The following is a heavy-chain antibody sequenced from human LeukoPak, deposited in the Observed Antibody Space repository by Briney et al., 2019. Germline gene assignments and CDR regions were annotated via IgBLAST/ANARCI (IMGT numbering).Heavy chain of an antibody. CDR1: GFTFSDYY. Sequence: PGGSLRLSCAASGFTFSDYYMSWIRQAPGKGLEWVSYISSSGSTIYYADSVKGRFTISRDNAKNSLYLQMNSLRAEDTALYYCAKDKRAAAGTRSAFDIWGQGTMVTVSS. CDR2: ISSSGSTI. D-gene: IGHD6-13*01. J-gene: IGHJ3*02. CDR3: AKDKRAAAGTRSAFDI. V-gene: IGHV3-11*01.